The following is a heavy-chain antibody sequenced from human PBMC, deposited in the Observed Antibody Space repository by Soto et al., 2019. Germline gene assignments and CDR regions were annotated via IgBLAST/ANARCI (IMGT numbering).Heavy chain of an antibody. Sequence: EVQLLESGGGLVQPGGSLRLSCAASGFTFSSYAMSWVRQAPGKGLEWVSAISGSGGSTYYADSVKCRFTISRDNSKNTLYLQMNSLRAEDTAVYYCAKDPDGGASPYSSGWSPYGMDVWGQGTTVTVSS. V-gene: IGHV3-23*01. J-gene: IGHJ6*02. CDR2: ISGSGGST. CDR1: GFTFSSYA. CDR3: AKDPDGGASPYSSGWSPYGMDV. D-gene: IGHD6-19*01.